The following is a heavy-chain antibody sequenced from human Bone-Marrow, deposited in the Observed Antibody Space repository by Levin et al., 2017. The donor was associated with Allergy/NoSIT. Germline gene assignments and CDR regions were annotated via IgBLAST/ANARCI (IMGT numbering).Heavy chain of an antibody. CDR2: ISYNGREK. J-gene: IGHJ4*02. D-gene: IGHD7-27*01. V-gene: IGHV3-30*18. Sequence: GGSLRLSCEASGFIFSDYGMHWVRQAPGKGLEWLAVISYNGREKQYADSVKGRFTISRDNSKNMLYLQMNSLRAEDTAVYYCAKPGWGSDHYFDYWGQGTLVAVSS. CDR3: AKPGWGSDHYFDY. CDR1: GFIFSDYG.